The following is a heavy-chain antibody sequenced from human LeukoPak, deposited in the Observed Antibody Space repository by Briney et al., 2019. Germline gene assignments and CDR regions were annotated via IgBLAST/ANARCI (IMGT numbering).Heavy chain of an antibody. CDR2: IYYSGST. CDR1: GGSISSSSYY. CDR3: ARDDIAAAVRDFDY. D-gene: IGHD6-13*01. V-gene: IGHV4-39*07. Sequence: SETLSLTCTVSGGSISSSSYYWGWIRQPPGKGLEWIGSIYYSGSTYYNPSLKSRVTISVDTSKNQFSLKLSSVTAADTAVYYCARDDIAAAVRDFDYWGQGTLVTVSS. J-gene: IGHJ4*02.